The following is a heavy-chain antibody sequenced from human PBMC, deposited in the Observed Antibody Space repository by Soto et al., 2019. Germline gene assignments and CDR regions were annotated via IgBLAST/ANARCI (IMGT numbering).Heavy chain of an antibody. J-gene: IGHJ6*02. CDR1: GGTFSSYA. V-gene: IGHV1-69*13. CDR2: IIPIFGTA. Sequence: ASVKVSCKASGGTFSSYAISWVRQAPGQGLEWMGGIIPIFGTANYAQKFQGRVTITADESTSTAYMELSSLRSEDTAVYYCASPTNWNYEDYYYYYGMDVWGQGTTVTVSS. CDR3: ASPTNWNYEDYYYYYGMDV. D-gene: IGHD1-7*01.